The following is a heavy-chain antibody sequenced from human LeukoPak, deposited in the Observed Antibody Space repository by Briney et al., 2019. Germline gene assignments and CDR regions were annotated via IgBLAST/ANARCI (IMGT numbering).Heavy chain of an antibody. V-gene: IGHV3-64D*09. J-gene: IGHJ6*02. CDR2: IFANGDIT. Sequence: PGGSLRLSCSASGFTFSTYPMHWVRQAPGKGLEYVSTIFANGDITSYAASVKGRFTTSRDNSKNTLYLQMSSLRPEDTAVYYCVKSPSDGLDVWGQGATFTVSS. CDR1: GFTFSTYP. CDR3: VKSPSDGLDV.